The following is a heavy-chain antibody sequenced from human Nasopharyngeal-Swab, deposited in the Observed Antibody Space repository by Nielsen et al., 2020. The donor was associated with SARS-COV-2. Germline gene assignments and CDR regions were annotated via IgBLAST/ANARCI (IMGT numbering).Heavy chain of an antibody. CDR2: FYYSGST. Sequence: SETLSLTCTVSGGSISSYYWSWIRQPPGKGLEWIGYFYYSGSTNYNPSLKGRVTISVDTSKNQFSLKLSSVTAADPAVYYCAGETTLTYYFDYWGQGTLVTVSS. D-gene: IGHD4-17*01. V-gene: IGHV4-59*01. CDR3: AGETTLTYYFDY. CDR1: GGSISSYY. J-gene: IGHJ4*02.